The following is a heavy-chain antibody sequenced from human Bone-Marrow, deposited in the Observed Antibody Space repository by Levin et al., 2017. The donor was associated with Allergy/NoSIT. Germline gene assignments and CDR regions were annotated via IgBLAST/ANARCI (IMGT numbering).Heavy chain of an antibody. CDR3: ARSLAVAGNRFDF. J-gene: IGHJ4*02. D-gene: IGHD6-19*01. CDR2: VFQSGST. Sequence: SETLSLTCTVSGDSISSGYYYWDWIRQSPGKGLEWIGNVFQSGSTSYNPSLQSRVTMSVDTSENQFSLKMTAVTAADTAFYYCARSLAVAGNRFDFWGQGILVTVSS. CDR1: GDSISSGYYY. V-gene: IGHV4-39*07.